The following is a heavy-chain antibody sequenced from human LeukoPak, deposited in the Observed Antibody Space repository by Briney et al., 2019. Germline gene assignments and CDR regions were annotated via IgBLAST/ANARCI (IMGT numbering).Heavy chain of an antibody. Sequence: GRSLRLSCAASGFTFSSYAMHWVRKAPGQGLELVAVISYDGSNKYYADSVKSRFTISRDNSKNTLYLQMNSLRAEDTAVYYCARETISGFDYWGQGTLVTVSS. CDR2: ISYDGSNK. CDR1: GFTFSSYA. D-gene: IGHD3-9*01. CDR3: ARETISGFDY. V-gene: IGHV3-30-3*01. J-gene: IGHJ4*02.